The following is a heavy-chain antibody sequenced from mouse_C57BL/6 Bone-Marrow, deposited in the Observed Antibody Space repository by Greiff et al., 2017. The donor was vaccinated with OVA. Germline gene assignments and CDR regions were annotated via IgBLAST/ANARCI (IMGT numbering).Heavy chain of an antibody. CDR3: ARQAWFAY. J-gene: IGHJ3*01. CDR1: GFTFSDYY. V-gene: IGHV5-12*01. CDR2: ISNGGGST. Sequence: EVQVVESGGGLVQPGGSLKLSCAASGFTFSDYYMYWVRQTPEKRLEWVAYISNGGGSTYYPDTVKGRFTLSRDKAKNTLYLQLSGLQSEDSAMYYCARQAWFAYWGQGTLVTVSA.